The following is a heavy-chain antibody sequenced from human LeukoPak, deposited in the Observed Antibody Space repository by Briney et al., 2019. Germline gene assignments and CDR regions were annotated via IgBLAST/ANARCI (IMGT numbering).Heavy chain of an antibody. J-gene: IGHJ4*02. V-gene: IGHV3-23*01. CDR2: ISGSGITT. Sequence: GGSLRLSCAASGFTFSCYRMIWVRQAPGKGLEWVSGISGSGITTYYADSVKGRFTISRDNSKNTLYLQMNSLRVEDTAVYYCAKGRDGYNYDHWGQGTLVTVSS. CDR3: AKGRDGYNYDH. CDR1: GFTFSCYR. D-gene: IGHD5-24*01.